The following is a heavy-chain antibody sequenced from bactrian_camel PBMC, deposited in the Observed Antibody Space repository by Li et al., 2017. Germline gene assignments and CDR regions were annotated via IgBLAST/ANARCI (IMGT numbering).Heavy chain of an antibody. Sequence: QVQLVESGGGSAQAGGSLRLSCSDSGATFSSYCMAWYRQTPGKEREGVASIDSEGRTSYADSVKGRFTISKDNAKNTVYLQMSSLKPEDTATYYCAAGLFEPGRGSWYGSWADFRYWGQGTQVTVS. CDR1: GATFSSYC. J-gene: IGHJ4*01. D-gene: IGHD2*01. CDR3: AAGLFEPGRGSWYGSWADFRY. V-gene: IGHV3S53*01. CDR2: IDSEGRT.